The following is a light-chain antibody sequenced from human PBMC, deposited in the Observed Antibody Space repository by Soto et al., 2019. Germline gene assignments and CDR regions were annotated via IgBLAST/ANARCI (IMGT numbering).Light chain of an antibody. CDR2: RDT. CDR3: QVWDSITVV. J-gene: IGLJ2*01. V-gene: IGLV3-9*01. Sequence: SYELTQPLSVSVALGQTARITCGGTNIGSKIVHWYQQKPGQAPFLVIYRDTNRPSGIPERFSGSNSGNTATLTISRAQAGDEADYDCQVWDSITVVFGGGTKLTVL. CDR1: NIGSKI.